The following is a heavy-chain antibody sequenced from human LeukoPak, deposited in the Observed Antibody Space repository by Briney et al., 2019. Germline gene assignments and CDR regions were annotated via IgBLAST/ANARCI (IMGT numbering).Heavy chain of an antibody. D-gene: IGHD6-13*01. CDR3: ARGGIAAAGTSFDY. Sequence: SETLSLTCAVPGYSISSGYYWGWIRQPPGKGLEWIGSIYHSGSTYYNPSLKSRVTISVDTSKNQFSLKLSSVTAADTAVYYCARGGIAAAGTSFDYWGQGTLVTVSS. V-gene: IGHV4-38-2*01. J-gene: IGHJ4*02. CDR1: GYSISSGYY. CDR2: IYHSGST.